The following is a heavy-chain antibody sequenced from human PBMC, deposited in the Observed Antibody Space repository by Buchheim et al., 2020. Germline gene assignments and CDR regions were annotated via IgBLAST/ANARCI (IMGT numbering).Heavy chain of an antibody. Sequence: QVQLVESGGGVVQPGRSLRLSCAASGFTFSSYGMHWVRQAPGKGLEWVAVIWYDGSNKYYADSVKGRFTISRDNSKNTLYLQMNSLRAEDTAVYYCARDLVNGAPRLNGMDVWGQGTT. D-gene: IGHD2-21*01. V-gene: IGHV3-33*01. CDR1: GFTFSSYG. CDR3: ARDLVNGAPRLNGMDV. CDR2: IWYDGSNK. J-gene: IGHJ6*02.